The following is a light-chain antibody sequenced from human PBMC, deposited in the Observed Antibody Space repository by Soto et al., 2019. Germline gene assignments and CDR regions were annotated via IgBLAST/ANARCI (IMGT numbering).Light chain of an antibody. CDR1: SSDVGDYNY. CDR3: CSYAGNYSLV. J-gene: IGLJ2*01. V-gene: IGLV2-11*01. CDR2: DVN. Sequence: QSVLTQPRSVSGSPGQSVTISCTGTSSDVGDYNYVSWYQQHPGKVPKVMIYDVNRRPSGVPDRFSGSKSGNTASLTISGLQAEDEADYYCCSYAGNYSLVFGGGTKVTVL.